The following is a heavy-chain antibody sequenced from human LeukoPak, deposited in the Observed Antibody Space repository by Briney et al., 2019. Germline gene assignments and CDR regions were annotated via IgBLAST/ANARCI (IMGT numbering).Heavy chain of an antibody. J-gene: IGHJ5*02. CDR1: GASISSYF. Sequence: SDTLSLTRSVSGASISSYFWSWIRQPPGKGLEWGGYIYYSGSTKYNPSLESRVTISVDTSKNQFSLNLRSVTAADAAVYYCARQSVLAHFDPWGQGTLVIVSS. V-gene: IGHV4-59*08. D-gene: IGHD6-6*01. CDR3: ARQSVLAHFDP. CDR2: IYYSGST.